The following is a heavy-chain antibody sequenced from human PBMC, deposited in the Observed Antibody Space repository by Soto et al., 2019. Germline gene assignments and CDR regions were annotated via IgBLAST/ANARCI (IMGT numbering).Heavy chain of an antibody. Sequence: QLHLVQSGAVVKKPGASVTVSCSASGYPVTAYYMHWVRQAPGRGLEWMGGINPATGAAKYTQTFRGRVTMTRDTSASTGFMELSGPTSEDTAVFYCARGGGVGVAGSAAFDMWGQGTLVTVSS. V-gene: IGHV1-2*02. CDR3: ARGGGVGVAGSAAFDM. CDR1: GYPVTAYY. J-gene: IGHJ3*02. CDR2: INPATGAA. D-gene: IGHD3-3*01.